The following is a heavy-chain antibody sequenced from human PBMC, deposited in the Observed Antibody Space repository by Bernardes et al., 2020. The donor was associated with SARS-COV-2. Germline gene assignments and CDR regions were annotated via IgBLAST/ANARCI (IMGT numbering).Heavy chain of an antibody. J-gene: IGHJ5*02. Sequence: SGPTLVKPTQTLTLTCTFSGFSLSTSGVGVGWIRQPPGKALEWLALIYWNDDKRYSPSLKSRLTITKDTSKNQVVLTMTNMDPVDTATYYCAHRKNYYGDQRNNWFDPWGQGTLVTVSS. CDR2: IYWNDDK. CDR3: AHRKNYYGDQRNNWFDP. V-gene: IGHV2-5*01. D-gene: IGHD4-17*01. CDR1: GFSLSTSGVG.